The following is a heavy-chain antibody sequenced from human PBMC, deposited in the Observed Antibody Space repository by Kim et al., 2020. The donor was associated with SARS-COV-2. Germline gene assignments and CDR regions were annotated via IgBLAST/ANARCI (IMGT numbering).Heavy chain of an antibody. J-gene: IGHJ5*02. D-gene: IGHD1-1*01. CDR3: ARGSHAAYT. CDR2: VYSTGTN. V-gene: IGHV4-59*11. Sequence: SETLSLSCTVSGGFISGHYLSWVRQPPGKRLEWIGYVYSTGTNGYNPSLVSRVYITRDASEKQFYLNLMSGTTADTATYFCARGSHAAYTWGQGILVAVSS. CDR1: GGFISGHY.